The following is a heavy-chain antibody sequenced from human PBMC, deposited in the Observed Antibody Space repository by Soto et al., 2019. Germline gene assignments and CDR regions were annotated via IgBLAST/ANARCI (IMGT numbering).Heavy chain of an antibody. D-gene: IGHD2-21*02. V-gene: IGHV1-2*04. CDR1: GYTFADYY. CDR2: INPNSGGT. CDR3: ARESTVVTPAAFDI. J-gene: IGHJ3*02. Sequence: ASVKVSCKTSGYTFADYYIHWVRQAPGQGLEWMGGINPNSGGTNYAQKFQGWVTMTRDTSISTAYMELSRLRSDDTAVYFCARESTVVTPAAFDIWGQGTMVTVS.